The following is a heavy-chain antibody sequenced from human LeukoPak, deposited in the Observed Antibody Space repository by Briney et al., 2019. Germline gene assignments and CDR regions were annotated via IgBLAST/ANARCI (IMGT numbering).Heavy chain of an antibody. V-gene: IGHV3-7*01. CDR2: IKQDGSEK. Sequence: PGGSLRLSCEASGFTFSSYAMNWVRKAPGKGLEWLANIKQDGSEKYYVDTVKGRVTISRDNAMNSLYLQIISLRAEDTAVYYCARPDTAPGGVWYYDYWGQGTLVTVAS. J-gene: IGHJ4*02. CDR1: GFTFSSYA. CDR3: ARPDTAPGGVWYYDY. D-gene: IGHD3-16*01.